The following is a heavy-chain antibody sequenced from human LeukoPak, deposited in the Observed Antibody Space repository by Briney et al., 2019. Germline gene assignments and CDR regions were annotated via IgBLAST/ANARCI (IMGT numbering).Heavy chain of an antibody. CDR3: ARETPYYSIQDY. CDR1: GGSISTYY. CDR2: IYHSGST. J-gene: IGHJ4*02. V-gene: IGHV4-59*12. Sequence: SSETLSLTCTVSGGSISTYYWSWIRQPPGKGLEWIGYIYHSGSTKYNPSLKSRVTISVDTSKNQFSLKLSSVTAADTAVYYCARETPYYSIQDYWGQGTLVTVSS. D-gene: IGHD3-10*01.